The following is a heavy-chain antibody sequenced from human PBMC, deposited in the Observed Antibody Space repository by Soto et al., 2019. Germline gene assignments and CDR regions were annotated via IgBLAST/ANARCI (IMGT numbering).Heavy chain of an antibody. D-gene: IGHD3-3*01. V-gene: IGHV3-49*03. J-gene: IGHJ3*02. Sequence: GGSLRLSCTASGFTFGDYAMSWFRQAPGKGLEWVGFIRSKAYGGTTEYAASVKGRFTISRDDSKSIAYLQMNSLKTEDTAVHYCTREPITIFGVVTPDAFDIWGQGTMVTVSS. CDR3: TREPITIFGVVTPDAFDI. CDR1: GFTFGDYA. CDR2: IRSKAYGGTT.